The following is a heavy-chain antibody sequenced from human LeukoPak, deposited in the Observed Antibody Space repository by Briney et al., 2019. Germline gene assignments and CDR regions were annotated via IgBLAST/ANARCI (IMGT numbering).Heavy chain of an antibody. V-gene: IGHV4-59*01. Sequence: SETLSLTCTVSGGSISSYYWSWIRQPPGKGLEWIGYIYYSGSTNYNPSLKSRVTISVDTSKNQFSLKLSSVTAADTAVYYCARTDGDHDAFDIWGQGTMVTVSS. J-gene: IGHJ3*02. CDR1: GGSISSYY. CDR2: IYYSGST. CDR3: ARTDGDHDAFDI. D-gene: IGHD7-27*01.